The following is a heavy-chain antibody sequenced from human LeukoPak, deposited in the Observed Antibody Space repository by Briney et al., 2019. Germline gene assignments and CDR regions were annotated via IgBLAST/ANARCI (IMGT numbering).Heavy chain of an antibody. Sequence: GGSLRLSCSASGFTFSSYAMHWVRQAPGKGLEWVANIKQDGSEKYYVDSVKGRFTISRDNAKNSLYLQMNSLRAEDTAVYYCARDRYREGYSYGYSNYGMDVWGQGTTVTVSS. J-gene: IGHJ6*02. CDR1: GFTFSSYA. CDR2: IKQDGSEK. D-gene: IGHD5-18*01. CDR3: ARDRYREGYSYGYSNYGMDV. V-gene: IGHV3-7*01.